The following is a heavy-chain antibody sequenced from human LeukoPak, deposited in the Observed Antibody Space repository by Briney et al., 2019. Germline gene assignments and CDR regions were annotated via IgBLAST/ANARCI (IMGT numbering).Heavy chain of an antibody. V-gene: IGHV1-18*04. CDR2: ISAYNGNT. J-gene: IGHJ6*04. Sequence: GASVKVSCKASGYTFTSYGISWVRQAPGQGPEWMGWISAYNGNTNYAQKLQGRVTMTTDTSTSTAYMELRSLRSDDTAVYYCARISITMVRGAYYYGMDVWGKGTTVTVSS. CDR3: ARISITMVRGAYYYGMDV. CDR1: GYTFTSYG. D-gene: IGHD3-10*01.